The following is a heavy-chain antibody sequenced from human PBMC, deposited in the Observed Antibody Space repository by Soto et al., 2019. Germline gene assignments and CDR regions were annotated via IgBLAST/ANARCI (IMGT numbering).Heavy chain of an antibody. Sequence: PWETLSLTCAVYGGSFSGHYWSWIRQPPGKGLEWIGEINHSGSTNYNPSLKSRVTMSVDTSKKQFSLKLTSVTAADTAVYYCARLYYYDSSGYHFDGGDYWGQGTLVTVSS. CDR1: GGSFSGHY. V-gene: IGHV4-34*01. D-gene: IGHD3-22*01. CDR2: INHSGST. CDR3: ARLYYYDSSGYHFDGGDY. J-gene: IGHJ4*02.